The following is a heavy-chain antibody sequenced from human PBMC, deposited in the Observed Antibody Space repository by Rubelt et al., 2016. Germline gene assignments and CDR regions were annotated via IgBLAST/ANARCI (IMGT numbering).Heavy chain of an antibody. V-gene: IGHV4-61*05. D-gene: IGHD2-15*01. J-gene: IGHJ6*03. CDR1: GGSISSSSYY. Sequence: QLQLQESGPGLVKPSETLSLTCTVSGGSISSSSYYWGWIRQPPGKGLEWIGYIYYSGSTNYNPSLKSRVTISVDTSKNQFSLKLSSVTAADTALYYCARQVLAAFSYYYYMDVWGKGTTVTVSS. CDR3: ARQVLAAFSYYYYMDV. CDR2: IYYSGST.